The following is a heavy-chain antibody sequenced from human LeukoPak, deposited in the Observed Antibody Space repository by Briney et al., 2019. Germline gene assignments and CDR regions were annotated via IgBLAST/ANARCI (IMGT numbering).Heavy chain of an antibody. J-gene: IGHJ4*02. Sequence: SETQSLTCTVSGGSISSNTYYWAWIRQPPGVGLEWIGSLSFSGKTHYNPSLKSRVTISIDTSQNQFSLKLTSVTAADTAVYYCAKFSPDSCDNKKYFDYWGQGTLVTVSS. CDR3: AKFSPDSCDNKKYFDY. CDR2: LSFSGKT. D-gene: IGHD3-22*01. V-gene: IGHV4-39*01. CDR1: GGSISSNTYY.